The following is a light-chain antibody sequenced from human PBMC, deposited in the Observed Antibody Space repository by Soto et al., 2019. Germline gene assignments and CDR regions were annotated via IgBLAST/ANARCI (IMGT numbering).Light chain of an antibody. Sequence: DIQMTQSPSSLSASVGDRVTITCRASQSIATYLNWYQQTPGKAPKILIYNAAELESGVPSRFTGSGSGTDFTLTINSLQPEDFATDYCQQSFKTPPYTFGQGTKV. V-gene: IGKV1-39*01. J-gene: IGKJ2*01. CDR3: QQSFKTPPYT. CDR1: QSIATY. CDR2: NAA.